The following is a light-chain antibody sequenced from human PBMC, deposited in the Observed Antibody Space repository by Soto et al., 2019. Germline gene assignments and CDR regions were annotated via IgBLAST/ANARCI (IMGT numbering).Light chain of an antibody. CDR3: MQCAQLPRT. CDR1: QSLLQSDGKTY. V-gene: IGKV2D-29*01. CDR2: EAS. Sequence: IALTQTPLSHSVTPGRPASISCKSTQSLLQSDGKTYLYWFFQRPGQPPQILIYEASKRFSGVPDRFSGSGSGTEFTLKISRVEPEDVGVYYCMQCAQLPRTFGPGTKLEIK. J-gene: IGKJ2*01.